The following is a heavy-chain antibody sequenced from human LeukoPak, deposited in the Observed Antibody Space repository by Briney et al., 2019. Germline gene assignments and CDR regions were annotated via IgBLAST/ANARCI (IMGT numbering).Heavy chain of an antibody. D-gene: IGHD3-10*01. Sequence: PSETLSLTCTVSGDSISNYYWSWIRQPAGKGLEWIGRIYTSGSTNYNPSLKSRVTMSVDTSKNQFSLKLSSVTAADTAVYYCARVSLVRGAPDYYFDYWGQGTLVAVSS. J-gene: IGHJ4*02. CDR3: ARVSLVRGAPDYYFDY. CDR2: IYTSGST. CDR1: GDSISNYY. V-gene: IGHV4-4*07.